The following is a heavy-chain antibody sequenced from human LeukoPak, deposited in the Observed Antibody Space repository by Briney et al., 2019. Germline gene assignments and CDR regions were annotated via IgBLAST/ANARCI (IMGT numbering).Heavy chain of an antibody. V-gene: IGHV3-49*03. J-gene: IGHJ3*02. CDR1: GFTFGDYA. CDR3: TRDALLWFGESRDAFDI. Sequence: GGSLRLSCTASGFTFGDYAMSWFRQAPGKGLEWVGFIRSKAYGGTTEYAASVKGRFTISRDDSKSIAYLQMNSLKTEDTAVYYCTRDALLWFGESRDAFDIWGQGTMVTVSS. D-gene: IGHD3-10*01. CDR2: IRSKAYGGTT.